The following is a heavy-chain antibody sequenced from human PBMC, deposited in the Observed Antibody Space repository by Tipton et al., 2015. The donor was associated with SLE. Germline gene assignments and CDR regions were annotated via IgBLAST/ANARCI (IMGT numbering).Heavy chain of an antibody. D-gene: IGHD3-10*01. CDR2: ITSNGDRI. V-gene: IGHV3-64*02. CDR3: ARLRWAAGRYFDY. CDR1: GFTFSNYG. Sequence: LRLSCVASGFTFSNYGFHWVRQAPGKGLDYVSGITSNGDRIYYADSAKGRFTISRDNSRNTLYLQVDSLRAEDMAVYYCARLRWAAGRYFDYWGQGTLVTVTS. J-gene: IGHJ4*02.